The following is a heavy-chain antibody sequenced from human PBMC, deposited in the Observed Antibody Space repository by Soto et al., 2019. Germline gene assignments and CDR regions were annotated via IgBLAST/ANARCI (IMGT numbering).Heavy chain of an antibody. D-gene: IGHD4-17*01. CDR2: VYSGDIA. J-gene: IGHJ5*02. V-gene: IGHV4-31*03. CDR3: AREVMTSVTRGWFDP. Sequence: QVQLQESGPGLVRPSQTLSLTCTVSGGSLNSGGYFWSWIRQVPGKGLEWIGYVYSGDIAYYNPSLQSRLTISLDTSKTQFSVTLTSVTAAATAIYFCAREVMTSVTRGWFDPWGQGTRVTVSS. CDR1: GGSLNSGGYF.